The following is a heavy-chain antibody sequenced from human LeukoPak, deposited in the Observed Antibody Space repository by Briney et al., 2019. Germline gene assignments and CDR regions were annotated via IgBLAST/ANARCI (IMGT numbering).Heavy chain of an antibody. CDR3: ARMTFGGMDF. J-gene: IGHJ6*04. Sequence: GGSLRLSCAASGITLSDQYMEWVRQTPGKGLGWVGRTRSKVNNHTTEYAASVKGRFTISRDDSNNSLYLQMNSLKTEDTAVYYCARMTFGGMDFWGKGTTVTVSS. V-gene: IGHV3-72*01. D-gene: IGHD3-16*01. CDR2: TRSKVNNHTT. CDR1: GITLSDQY.